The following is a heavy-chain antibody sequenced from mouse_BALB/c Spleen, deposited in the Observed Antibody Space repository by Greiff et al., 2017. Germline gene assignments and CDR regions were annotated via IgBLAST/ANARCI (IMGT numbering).Heavy chain of an antibody. V-gene: IGHV7-1*02. J-gene: IGHJ4*01. CDR2: SRNKANDYTT. CDR1: GFTFSDFY. D-gene: IGHD2-14*01. Sequence: EVMLVESGGGLVQPGGSLRLSCATSGFTFSDFYMEWVRQPPGKRLEWIAASRNKANDYTTEYSASVKGRFIVSRDTSQSILYLQMNALRAEDTAIYYCARDPAYYRYGAMDYWGQGTSVTVSS. CDR3: ARDPAYYRYGAMDY.